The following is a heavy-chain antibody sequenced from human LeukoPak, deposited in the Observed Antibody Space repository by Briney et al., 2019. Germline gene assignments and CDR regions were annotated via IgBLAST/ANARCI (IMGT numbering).Heavy chain of an antibody. Sequence: GGSLRLSCAASGFTVSSNYMSWVRQAPGKGLEWVSVIYSGDSTYYADSVKGRFTISRDNSKNTLYLQMNSLRAEDTAVYYCAREGEYSYGYLDYWGQGTLVTVSS. CDR2: IYSGDST. CDR3: AREGEYSYGYLDY. CDR1: GFTVSSNY. D-gene: IGHD5-18*01. V-gene: IGHV3-66*01. J-gene: IGHJ4*02.